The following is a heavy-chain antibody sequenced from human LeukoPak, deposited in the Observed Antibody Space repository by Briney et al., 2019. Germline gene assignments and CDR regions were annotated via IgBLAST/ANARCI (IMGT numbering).Heavy chain of an antibody. D-gene: IGHD5-18*01. CDR1: GGSISSSSYY. Sequence: PSETLSLTCTVSGGSISSSSYYWGWIRQPTGKGLEWIGSIYYSGSTYYNPSLKSRVTISVDTSKNQFSLKLSSVTAADTAVYYCARDGSRTYSYGFDYWGQGTLVTVSS. V-gene: IGHV4-39*07. J-gene: IGHJ4*02. CDR3: ARDGSRTYSYGFDY. CDR2: IYYSGST.